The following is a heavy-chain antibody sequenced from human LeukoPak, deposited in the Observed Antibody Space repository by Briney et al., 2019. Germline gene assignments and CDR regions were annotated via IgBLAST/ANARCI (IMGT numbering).Heavy chain of an antibody. J-gene: IGHJ4*02. CDR1: GYTLSSYE. V-gene: IGHV3-66*01. D-gene: IGHD2-2*01. CDR3: AIGVVPAATDY. Sequence: PGGSLRLSCAASGYTLSSYEMNWVRQAPGKGLEWVSVIYSGGSTYYADSVKGRFTISRDNSKNTLYLQMNSLRAEDTAVYYCAIGVVPAATDYWGQRSLVTVSS. CDR2: IYSGGST.